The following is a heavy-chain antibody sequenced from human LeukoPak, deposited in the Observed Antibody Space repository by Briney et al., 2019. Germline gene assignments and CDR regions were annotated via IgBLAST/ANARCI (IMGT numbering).Heavy chain of an antibody. Sequence: PGGSLRLSCAASGFSFSSYAIHWVRQASGKGLEWVPGISGSGGSTYYADSVKGRFTISRDNSKNTLCLQMNSLRDGDTAVYYCAKGRDGYIDYWGQGTLVTVSS. V-gene: IGHV3-23*01. D-gene: IGHD5-24*01. CDR3: AKGRDGYIDY. CDR1: GFSFSSYA. J-gene: IGHJ4*02. CDR2: ISGSGGST.